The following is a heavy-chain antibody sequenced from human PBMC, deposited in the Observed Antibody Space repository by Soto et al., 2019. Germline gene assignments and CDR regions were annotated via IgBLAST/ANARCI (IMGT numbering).Heavy chain of an antibody. J-gene: IGHJ5*02. CDR1: GFIFNKYG. CDR2: ISEDGSRK. D-gene: IGHD5-12*01. CDR3: TKGCGRGFDLCGS. V-gene: IGHV3-30*18. Sequence: QVQVVESGGGVAQPGRSLRLSCTVSGFIFNKYGMQWVRQAPGKGLEWVAVISEDGSRKYYADSVKGRFTISRDNSKNTLYLQMNSLRAEDTAVYYCTKGCGRGFDLCGSWGQGTLVTVSS.